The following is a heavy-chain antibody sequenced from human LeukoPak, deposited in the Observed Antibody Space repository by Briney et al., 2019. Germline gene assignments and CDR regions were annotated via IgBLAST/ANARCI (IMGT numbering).Heavy chain of an antibody. V-gene: IGHV4-39*07. CDR1: GGSISSSSYY. Sequence: PSETLSLTCTVSGGSISSSSYYWGWIRQPPGKGLEWIGSIYYSGSTYYNPSLKSRVTISVDTSKNQFSLKLSSVTAADTAVYYCARDRRGYSYGYNTWGQGTLVTVSS. J-gene: IGHJ5*02. CDR3: ARDRRGYSYGYNT. D-gene: IGHD5-18*01. CDR2: IYYSGST.